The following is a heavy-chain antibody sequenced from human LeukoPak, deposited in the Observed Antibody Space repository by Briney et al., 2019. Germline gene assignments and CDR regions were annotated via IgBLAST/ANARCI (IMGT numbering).Heavy chain of an antibody. V-gene: IGHV1-69*05. D-gene: IGHD6-13*01. J-gene: IGHJ4*02. CDR3: ARGPYSSSWTPFDY. CDR1: GGTFSSYA. Sequence: ASVKVSCKASGGTFSSYAISWVRQAPGQGLEWMGRIIPIFGTANYAQKFQGRVTITTDESTSTAYMELSSLRSEDTAVYYCARGPYSSSWTPFDYWGQGTLVTVSS. CDR2: IIPIFGTA.